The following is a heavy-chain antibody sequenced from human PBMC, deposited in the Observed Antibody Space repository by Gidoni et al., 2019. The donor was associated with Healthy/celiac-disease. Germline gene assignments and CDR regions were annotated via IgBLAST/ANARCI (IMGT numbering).Heavy chain of an antibody. J-gene: IGHJ6*02. CDR2: MNPNSGNT. CDR1: GYTFTSYD. CDR3: ASYSNYSYYYGMDV. Sequence: QVQLVQSGAEVKKPGASVKVSCKASGYTFTSYDINWVRQATGQGLEWMGWMNPNSGNTGYAQKFQGRVTMTMNTSISTAYMELSSLRSEDTAVYYCASYSNYSYYYGMDVWGQGTTVTVSS. V-gene: IGHV1-8*01. D-gene: IGHD4-4*01.